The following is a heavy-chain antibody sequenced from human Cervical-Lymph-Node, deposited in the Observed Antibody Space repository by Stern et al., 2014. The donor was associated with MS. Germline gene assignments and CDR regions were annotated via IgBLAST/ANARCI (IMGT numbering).Heavy chain of an antibody. CDR2: IYHRGST. Sequence: QLQLQESGPGLVKPSGTLSLNCAVSGGSISSASWWTWVRQPPGKGLEWIGKIYHRGSTNYNPSLKSRVTMSLDKSKNSFSLKLTSVTAADTAMYYCARAVSGSLDYWGQGTLVAVSS. CDR1: GGSISSASW. CDR3: ARAVSGSLDY. J-gene: IGHJ4*02. V-gene: IGHV4-4*02. D-gene: IGHD6-19*01.